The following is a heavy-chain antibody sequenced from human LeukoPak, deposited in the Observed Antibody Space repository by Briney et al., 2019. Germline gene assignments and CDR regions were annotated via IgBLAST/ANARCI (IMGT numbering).Heavy chain of an antibody. Sequence: GSLRLSCAASGFTASNNYMSWVRQRPGKGLEWIGEIYHSGSTNNNPSLKSRVTISVDKSKKQFSLKLSSVTAADTAVYYCARGSSSSGNDAFDIWGQGTMVTVSS. CDR1: GFTASNNY. CDR2: IYHSGST. V-gene: IGHV4-4*02. D-gene: IGHD6-13*01. CDR3: ARGSSSSGNDAFDI. J-gene: IGHJ3*02.